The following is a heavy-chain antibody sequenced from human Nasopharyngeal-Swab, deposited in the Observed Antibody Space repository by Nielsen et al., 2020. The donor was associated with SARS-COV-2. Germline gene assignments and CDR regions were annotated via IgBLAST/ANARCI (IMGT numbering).Heavy chain of an antibody. J-gene: IGHJ4*02. Sequence: GESLKISCAASGFTFSDYYMSWIRQDPGKGLEWVSYISSSGSTIYYADSVKGRFTISRDNAKNSLYLQMNSLRAEDTAVYYCARGGDIVVVVAATDYWGQGTLVTVSS. D-gene: IGHD2-15*01. CDR3: ARGGDIVVVVAATDY. CDR1: GFTFSDYY. CDR2: ISSSGSTI. V-gene: IGHV3-11*04.